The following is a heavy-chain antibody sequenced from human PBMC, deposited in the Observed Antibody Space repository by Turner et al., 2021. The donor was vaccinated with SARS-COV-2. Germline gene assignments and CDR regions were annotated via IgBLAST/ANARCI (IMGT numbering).Heavy chain of an antibody. D-gene: IGHD5-18*01. CDR3: ASPDTAMVTWPQGFDY. CDR1: GGSISSSSYY. Sequence: QLQLQESGPGLVKPSETLSLTCSVSGGSISSSSYYCGWIRQPPGKGLEWIGSIYYSGGTYYNPSLKSRVTISVDTSKNQFSLKLSSVTAADTAVYYCASPDTAMVTWPQGFDYWGQGTLVTVSS. CDR2: IYYSGGT. V-gene: IGHV4-39*01. J-gene: IGHJ4*02.